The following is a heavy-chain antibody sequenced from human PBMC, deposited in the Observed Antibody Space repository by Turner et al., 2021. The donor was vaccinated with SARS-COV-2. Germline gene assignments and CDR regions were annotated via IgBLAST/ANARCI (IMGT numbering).Heavy chain of an antibody. Sequence: EVQLVESGGGLVQPGGSLRLSCAASGFTFSSYWMSWVRQAPGKGLELVANRKQDGSEKYYVDSVKGRFTISRDNAKNSLYLQMNSLRAEDTAVYYCARDQGVTTGPFDYWGQGTLVTVSS. CDR1: GFTFSSYW. D-gene: IGHD4-4*01. CDR3: ARDQGVTTGPFDY. CDR2: RKQDGSEK. V-gene: IGHV3-7*01. J-gene: IGHJ4*02.